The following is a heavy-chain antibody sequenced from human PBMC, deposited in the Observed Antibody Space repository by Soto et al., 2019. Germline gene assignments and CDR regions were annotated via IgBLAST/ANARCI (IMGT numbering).Heavy chain of an antibody. CDR2: IYSNDHK. Sequence: QITLKESGPMLVEPTQTLTLTCTFSGFSLTPSGVGVSWIRQPPGKALEWVGLIYSNDHKEYSPSLKTRVTISKDTTKNQVVLTMTNTDPVDTATYFCAHLPRFYFGIDVWGQGTPVTVYS. CDR3: AHLPRFYFGIDV. V-gene: IGHV2-5*01. CDR1: GFSLTPSGVG. J-gene: IGHJ6*02.